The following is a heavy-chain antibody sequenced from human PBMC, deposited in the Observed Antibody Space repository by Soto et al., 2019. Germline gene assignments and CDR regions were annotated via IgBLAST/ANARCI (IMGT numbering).Heavy chain of an antibody. V-gene: IGHV3-23*01. CDR3: AKAPGYYDSSGPGDY. CDR2: ISGSGGST. J-gene: IGHJ4*02. Sequence: PGGSLRLSCAASGFTFSSYAMSWVRQAPGKGLEWVSAISGSGGSTYYADSVKGRFTISRDNSKNTLYLQMNSLRAEDTAVYYCAKAPGYYDSSGPGDYWGQGTLVTVSS. D-gene: IGHD3-22*01. CDR1: GFTFSSYA.